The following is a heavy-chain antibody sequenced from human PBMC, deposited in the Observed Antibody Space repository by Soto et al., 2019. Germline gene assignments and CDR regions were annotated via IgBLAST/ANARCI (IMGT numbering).Heavy chain of an antibody. J-gene: IGHJ2*01. V-gene: IGHV3-33*01. CDR3: ASLLGDILTGYYDHWYFDL. CDR2: IWYDGSNK. CDR1: GFTFSSYG. Sequence: QVQLVESGGGVVQPGRSQRLSCAASGFTFSSYGMHWVRQAPGKGLEWVAVIWYDGSNKYYADSVKGRFTISRDNSKNTLYLQMNSLRAEDTAVYYCASLLGDILTGYYDHWYFDLWGRGTLVTVSS. D-gene: IGHD3-9*01.